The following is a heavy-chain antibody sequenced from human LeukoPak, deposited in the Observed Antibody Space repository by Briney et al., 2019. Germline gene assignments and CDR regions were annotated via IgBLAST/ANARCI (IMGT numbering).Heavy chain of an antibody. Sequence: ASVKVSCKASGGTFSTYAIGWVRQAPGQGLEWMGGITPILGTANYAQKFQGRVTINADQSTSTAYMELSSLRSEDTAVYYCARSLIDYGGSYDAFDIWGQGTMVTISS. CDR3: ARSLIDYGGSYDAFDI. CDR1: GGTFSTYA. J-gene: IGHJ3*02. D-gene: IGHD4-23*01. V-gene: IGHV1-69*10. CDR2: ITPILGTA.